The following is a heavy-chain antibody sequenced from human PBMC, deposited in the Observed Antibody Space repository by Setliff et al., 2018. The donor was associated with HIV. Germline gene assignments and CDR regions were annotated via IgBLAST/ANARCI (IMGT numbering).Heavy chain of an antibody. CDR1: GGSISSHY. J-gene: IGHJ4*02. V-gene: IGHV4-59*11. D-gene: IGHD5-12*01. Sequence: PSETLFLTCTVSGGSISSHYWSWIRQPPGKGLEWIGSIYYSGSTNYNPSLKSRVTISVDTSKNQFSLKLSSVTAADTAVYYCAREVEEVEMATIGLDYWGQGTLVTVSS. CDR2: IYYSGST. CDR3: AREVEEVEMATIGLDY.